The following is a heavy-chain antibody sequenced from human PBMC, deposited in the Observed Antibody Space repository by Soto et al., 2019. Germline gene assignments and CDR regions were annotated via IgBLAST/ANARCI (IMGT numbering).Heavy chain of an antibody. D-gene: IGHD2-2*01. J-gene: IGHJ4*02. CDR1: GYSISSGYY. CDR2: ISHNWNT. CDR3: SRDPGCRITSCYPLHF. Sequence: SETLSLTCAVSGYSISSGYYWGWLRQHPRRGLEWSGSISHNWNTNYNSSLNSRLNISLDTSKNQYSLKLSSLTAAATTAYYSSRDPGCRITSCYPLHFWGQGTLVTVSS. V-gene: IGHV4-38-2*02.